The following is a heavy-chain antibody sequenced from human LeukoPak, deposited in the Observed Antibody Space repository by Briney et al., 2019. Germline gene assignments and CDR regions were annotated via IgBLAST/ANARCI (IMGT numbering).Heavy chain of an antibody. Sequence: GGSLRLSCAASGFTVSSNYMSWVRQAPGKGLEWVANIKQDGSEKYYVDSVKGRFTISRDNAKNSLYLQMNSLRAEDTAVYYCARDPCSGGSCPYYFDYWGQGTLVTVSS. V-gene: IGHV3-7*01. CDR1: GFTVSSNY. D-gene: IGHD2-15*01. J-gene: IGHJ4*02. CDR2: IKQDGSEK. CDR3: ARDPCSGGSCPYYFDY.